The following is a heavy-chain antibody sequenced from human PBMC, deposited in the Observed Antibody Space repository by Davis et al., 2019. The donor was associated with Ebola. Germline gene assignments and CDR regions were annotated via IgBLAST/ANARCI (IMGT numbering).Heavy chain of an antibody. Sequence: GESLMISCAASGFTFSSYSMNWLRQAPGKGLEWVSSISSSSYIYYADSVKVRFTISRDNAKNSLCLQMNSLRAEDTAVYYCARPEGAIAAAGNKPGAFDIWGQGTMVTVSS. D-gene: IGHD6-13*01. CDR2: ISSSSYI. CDR1: GFTFSSYS. V-gene: IGHV3-21*01. J-gene: IGHJ3*02. CDR3: ARPEGAIAAAGNKPGAFDI.